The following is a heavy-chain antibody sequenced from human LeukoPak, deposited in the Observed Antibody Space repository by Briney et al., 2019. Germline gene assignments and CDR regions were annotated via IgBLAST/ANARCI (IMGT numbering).Heavy chain of an antibody. CDR3: AREGSRYYYDSSGYYVGDYYYMDV. CDR2: IYTSGST. J-gene: IGHJ6*03. Sequence: ETLSLTCTVSGGSISSYYWSWIRQPAGKGLEWIGRIYTSGSTNYNPSLKSRVTMSVDTSKNQFSLKLSSVTAADTAVYYCAREGSRYYYDSSGYYVGDYYYMDVWGKGTTVTVSS. CDR1: GGSISSYY. D-gene: IGHD3-22*01. V-gene: IGHV4-4*07.